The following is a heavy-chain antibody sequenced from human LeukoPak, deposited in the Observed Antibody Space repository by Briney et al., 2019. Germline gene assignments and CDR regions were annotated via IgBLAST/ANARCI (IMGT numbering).Heavy chain of an antibody. Sequence: GESLKISCQGSGYRVTTYWIGWVRQLPGKGLQWMGIIYPADSDTRYSPSFQGQVTISADKSISTAYLQWSSLKASDTATYYCARQITDQSSGYDSIDYWGQGTLVTVSS. J-gene: IGHJ4*02. CDR2: IYPADSDT. CDR1: GYRVTTYW. V-gene: IGHV5-51*01. D-gene: IGHD5-12*01. CDR3: ARQITDQSSGYDSIDY.